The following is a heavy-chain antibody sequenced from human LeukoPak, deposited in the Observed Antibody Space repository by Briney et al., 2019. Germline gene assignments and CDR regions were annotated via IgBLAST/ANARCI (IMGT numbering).Heavy chain of an antibody. CDR3: AKDPSHYGDYTEYFQH. CDR2: ISGSGGST. CDR1: GFTFSSYA. Sequence: GGSLRLSCAASGFTFSSYAMSWVRQAPGKGLEWVSAISGSGGSTYYADSVKGRFTISRDNSKNTLYLQMNSPRAEDTAVYYCAKDPSHYGDYTEYFQHWGQGTLVTVSS. V-gene: IGHV3-23*01. J-gene: IGHJ1*01. D-gene: IGHD4-17*01.